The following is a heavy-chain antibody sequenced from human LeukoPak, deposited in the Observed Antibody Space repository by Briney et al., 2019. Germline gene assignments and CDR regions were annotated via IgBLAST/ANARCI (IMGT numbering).Heavy chain of an antibody. D-gene: IGHD2-15*01. Sequence: PGGSLRLSCAASGFTFSSYAMHWVRQAPGKGLEWVAVISYDGSNKYYADSVKGRFTISRDNSKNTLYLQMNSLRAEDTAVYYCARGRRGYCSGGSCYSNPYGMDVWGQGTTVTVSS. CDR3: ARGRRGYCSGGSCYSNPYGMDV. V-gene: IGHV3-30*04. CDR1: GFTFSSYA. J-gene: IGHJ6*02. CDR2: ISYDGSNK.